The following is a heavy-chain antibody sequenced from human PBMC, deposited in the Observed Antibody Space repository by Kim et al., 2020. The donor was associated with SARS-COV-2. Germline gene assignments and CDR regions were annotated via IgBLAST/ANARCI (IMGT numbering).Heavy chain of an antibody. CDR3: AREGAVAGTGIDY. Sequence: YSPMFQGRVTTTRETYASIVYMELSSLRSEDTAVYYCAREGAVAGTGIDYWGQGTLVTVSS. V-gene: IGHV1-3*01. J-gene: IGHJ4*02. D-gene: IGHD6-19*01.